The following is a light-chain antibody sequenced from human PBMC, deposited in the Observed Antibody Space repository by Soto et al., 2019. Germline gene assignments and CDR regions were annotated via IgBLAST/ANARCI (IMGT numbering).Light chain of an antibody. CDR1: QSISYW. Sequence: DIQMTQSPSTLSASVGDRVTITCRASQSISYWLAWYQQKPGKAPKLLIYTASSLESGVPSRFSGSGSGTEFTLTISSLQPDDFANYYCQQYNSYSWTFGQGTKVEIK. CDR2: TAS. J-gene: IGKJ1*01. CDR3: QQYNSYSWT. V-gene: IGKV1-5*03.